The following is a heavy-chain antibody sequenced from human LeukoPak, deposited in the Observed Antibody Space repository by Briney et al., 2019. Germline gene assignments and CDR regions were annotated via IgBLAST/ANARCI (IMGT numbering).Heavy chain of an antibody. CDR3: ARSSSYYGSGSYPDYYYYYYMDV. Sequence: MPSETLSLTCTVSGGSISSYYWSWIRQPPGKGLEWIGYIYYSGSTNYNPSLKSRVTISVDTSKNQFSLELSSVTAADTAVYYCARSSSYYGSGSYPDYYYYYYMDVWGKGTTVTISS. J-gene: IGHJ6*03. CDR2: IYYSGST. V-gene: IGHV4-59*01. D-gene: IGHD3-10*01. CDR1: GGSISSYY.